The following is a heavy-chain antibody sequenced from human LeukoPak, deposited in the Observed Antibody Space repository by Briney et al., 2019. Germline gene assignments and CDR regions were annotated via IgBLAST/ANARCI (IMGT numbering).Heavy chain of an antibody. D-gene: IGHD5-12*01. J-gene: IGHJ4*02. CDR2: IIPILGIA. Sequence: SVKVSCKASGGTFSSYAISWVRQAPGQGLERMGRIIPILGIANYAQKFQGRVTITADKSTSTAYMELSSLRSEDTAVYYCARDSGYDYEDYWGQGTLVTVSS. CDR1: GGTFSSYA. V-gene: IGHV1-69*04. CDR3: ARDSGYDYEDY.